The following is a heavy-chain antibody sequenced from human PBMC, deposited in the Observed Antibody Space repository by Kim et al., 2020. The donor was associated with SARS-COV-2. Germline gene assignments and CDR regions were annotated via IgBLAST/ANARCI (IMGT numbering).Heavy chain of an antibody. V-gene: IGHV3-23*01. CDR2: ISGSGGST. CDR3: ARVSTDEWVLGATHY. Sequence: GGSLRLSCAASGFTFSNYAMSWVRQAPGKGLEWVSAISGSGGSTYYADSVKGRLTISRDNSKNTLYLQMNSLRAEDTAVYYCARVSTDEWVLGATHYWGQGTLVTVSS. CDR1: GFTFSNYA. J-gene: IGHJ4*02. D-gene: IGHD2-2*01.